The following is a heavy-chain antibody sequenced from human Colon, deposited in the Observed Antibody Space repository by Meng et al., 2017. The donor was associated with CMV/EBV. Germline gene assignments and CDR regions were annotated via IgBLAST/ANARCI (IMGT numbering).Heavy chain of an antibody. V-gene: IGHV3-7*01. Sequence: GESLKISCVVSGFSASTNYMSWVRQAPGKGLEWVANIKQDGSEKYYVDSVKGRFTISRDNVENSLYLQMNSLRAEDTAVYYCARSKTITTPAYYYYYGMDVWGQGTTVTVSS. D-gene: IGHD4-11*01. CDR3: ARSKTITTPAYYYYYGMDV. CDR2: IKQDGSEK. J-gene: IGHJ6*02. CDR1: GFSASTNY.